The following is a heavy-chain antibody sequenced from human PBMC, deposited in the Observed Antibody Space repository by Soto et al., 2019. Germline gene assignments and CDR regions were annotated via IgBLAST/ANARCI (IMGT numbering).Heavy chain of an antibody. CDR2: ISAHNGNT. CDR1: GYGFTTYG. D-gene: IGHD1-1*01. CDR3: ARGRYGDY. Sequence: QVHLVQSGAEVKKAGPSVKVSCKGSGYGFTTYGLTWVRQAPGQGLEWMAWISAHNGNTNYAQKLQRTVTVTRDTSTRTAYMELRSLRSEGLVVSYSARGRYGDYWGQGDLVSVSS. J-gene: IGHJ4*02. V-gene: IGHV1-18*03.